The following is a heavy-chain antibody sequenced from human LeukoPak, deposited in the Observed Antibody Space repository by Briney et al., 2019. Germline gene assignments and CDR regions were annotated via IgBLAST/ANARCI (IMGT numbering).Heavy chain of an antibody. CDR3: ARDSLPWELAVDY. J-gene: IGHJ4*02. D-gene: IGHD1-26*01. CDR2: IDTTTNFI. Sequence: GGSLRLSCEASGFDLSRYSMNWVRQAPGMGPEWVSSIDTTTNFIFYSDSVRGRFTISRDNAKNAVYLHMDNLRVEDTAMYYCARDSLPWELAVDYWGQGTLVTVSS. V-gene: IGHV3-21*01. CDR1: GFDLSRYS.